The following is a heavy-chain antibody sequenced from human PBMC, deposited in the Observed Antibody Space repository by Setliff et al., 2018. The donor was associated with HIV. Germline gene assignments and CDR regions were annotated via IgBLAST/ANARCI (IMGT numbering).Heavy chain of an antibody. CDR2: IIYHGTT. J-gene: IGHJ5*02. Sequence: SETLSLTCTVSGYSIGSGYYWGWSRQTPERGLEWIGSIIYHGTTYINPSLKGRVSMALDTSKNQFSLTLASVTAADTAVYYCARTGLTLTDWFDPWGQGSLVTVSS. CDR1: GYSIGSGYY. V-gene: IGHV4-38-2*02. CDR3: ARTGLTLTDWFDP.